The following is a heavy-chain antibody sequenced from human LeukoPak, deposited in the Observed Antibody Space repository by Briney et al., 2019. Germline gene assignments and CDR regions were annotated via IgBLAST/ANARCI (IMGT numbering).Heavy chain of an antibody. V-gene: IGHV3-49*04. CDR1: GFIFGDYA. CDR3: TRSYYYDSSGYYNY. CDR2: IRSKTYGGTT. J-gene: IGHJ4*02. D-gene: IGHD3-22*01. Sequence: GGSLRLSCTASGFIFGDYAINWVRQAPGKGLEWVSFIRSKTYGGTTQYAASVKGRFTISRDDSKSIAYLQMDSLKTEDTAVYYCTRSYYYDSSGYYNYWGQGTLVTVSS.